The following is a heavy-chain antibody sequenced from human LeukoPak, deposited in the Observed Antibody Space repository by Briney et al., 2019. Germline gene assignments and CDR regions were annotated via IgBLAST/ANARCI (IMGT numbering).Heavy chain of an antibody. D-gene: IGHD3-22*01. V-gene: IGHV3-9*01. CDR2: ISWNSGSI. Sequence: GRSLRLSCAASGFTFDDYAMHRVRQAPGKGLEWVSGISWNSGSIGYADSVKGRFTISRDNAKNSLYLQMNSLRAEDTALYYCAKEIYDSSGCPLDYWGQGTLVTVSS. CDR1: GFTFDDYA. J-gene: IGHJ4*02. CDR3: AKEIYDSSGCPLDY.